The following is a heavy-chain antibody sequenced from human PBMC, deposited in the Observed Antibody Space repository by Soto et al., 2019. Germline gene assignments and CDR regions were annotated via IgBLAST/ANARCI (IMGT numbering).Heavy chain of an antibody. CDR2: INRGGSR. CDR1: DFFVSDFY. J-gene: IGHJ4*02. CDR3: ERDGPSRPETD. D-gene: IGHD2-2*01. V-gene: IGHV3-53*01. Sequence: PGGSLRLSCAASDFFVSDFYMSWVRQAPGKGLEWVSGINRGGSRYYADSVKGRFTISRDNSENTLYLQMNRLRVEDTALYYCERDGPSRPETDWGQGTRVTVSS.